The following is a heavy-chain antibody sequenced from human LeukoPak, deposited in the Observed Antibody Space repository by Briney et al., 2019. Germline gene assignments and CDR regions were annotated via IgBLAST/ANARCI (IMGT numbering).Heavy chain of an antibody. CDR2: IIPIFGTA. Sequence: PGASVKVSCKASGGTFSSYAISWVRQAPGQGLEWMGGIIPIFGTANYAQKFQGRVTITADESTSTAYMELSCLRSEDTAVYYCARPRVDCGGDCYLSQMNYYYGMDVWGQGTTVTVSS. J-gene: IGHJ6*02. CDR1: GGTFSSYA. V-gene: IGHV1-69*13. CDR3: ARPRVDCGGDCYLSQMNYYYGMDV. D-gene: IGHD2-21*02.